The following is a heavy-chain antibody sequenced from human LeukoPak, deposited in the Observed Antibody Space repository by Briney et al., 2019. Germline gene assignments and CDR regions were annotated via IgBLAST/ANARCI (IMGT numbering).Heavy chain of an antibody. Sequence: GGSLRLSCAASGFTFDDYAMHWVRQAPGKGLERVSGISWSSGSIGYADSVKGRFTISRDNAKNSLYLQMNSLRAEDTALYYCAKDRGTGTRTRLFDYWGQGTLVTVSS. CDR1: GFTFDDYA. CDR3: AKDRGTGTRTRLFDY. J-gene: IGHJ4*02. V-gene: IGHV3-9*01. D-gene: IGHD1-1*01. CDR2: ISWSSGSI.